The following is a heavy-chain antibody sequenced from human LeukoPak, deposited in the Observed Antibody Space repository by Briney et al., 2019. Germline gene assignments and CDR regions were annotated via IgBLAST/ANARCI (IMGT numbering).Heavy chain of an antibody. J-gene: IGHJ5*02. V-gene: IGHV3-53*01. CDR1: GFTVSSNY. Sequence: GGSLRLSCAASGFTVSSNYMSWVRQAPGKGLEWVSVIYSGGSTYYADSVKGRFTISRDNAKNSLYLQMNSLKTEDTAVYYCTRDWGLKGYSLTWGQGTLVTVSS. D-gene: IGHD2-15*01. CDR3: TRDWGLKGYSLT. CDR2: IYSGGST.